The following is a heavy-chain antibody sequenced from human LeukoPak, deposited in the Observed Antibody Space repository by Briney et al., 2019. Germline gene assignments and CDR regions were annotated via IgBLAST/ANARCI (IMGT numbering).Heavy chain of an antibody. J-gene: IGHJ3*02. CDR2: ISSSSSYI. V-gene: IGHV3-21*01. D-gene: IGHD2-2*01. Sequence: GGSLRLSCAASGFTFSSYSMNWVRQAPGKGLEWVSSISSSSSYIYYADSVKGRFTISRDNAKSSLYLQMNSLRAEDTAVYYCAREGYCSSTSCYPEPDAFDIWGQGTMVTVSS. CDR3: AREGYCSSTSCYPEPDAFDI. CDR1: GFTFSSYS.